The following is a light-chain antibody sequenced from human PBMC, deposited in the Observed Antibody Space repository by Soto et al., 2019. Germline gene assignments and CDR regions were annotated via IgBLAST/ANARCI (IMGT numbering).Light chain of an antibody. CDR2: DAS. Sequence: DIVLTQSPATLSLSPGERATLSCRASQSVSSYLVWFQQKPGQAPRLLIYDASTRATGIPAGFSGSGSGTDFTLTISSLEPEDFAVYYCQQRSNWPLTFGPGTKVDIK. V-gene: IGKV3-11*01. CDR3: QQRSNWPLT. CDR1: QSVSSY. J-gene: IGKJ3*01.